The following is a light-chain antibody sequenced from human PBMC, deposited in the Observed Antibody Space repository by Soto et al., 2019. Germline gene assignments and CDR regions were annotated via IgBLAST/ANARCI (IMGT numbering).Light chain of an antibody. CDR1: SSDVGDYNY. CDR2: DVS. CDR3: SSYPSSTTPVV. V-gene: IGLV2-14*03. J-gene: IGLJ2*01. Sequence: QSVLTQPASVSGSPGQSITISCTGTSSDVGDYNYVSWYQQHPGKAPKLMIYDVSNRPSGVSNRFSASKSGNTASLTISGLQAEDEADYYCSSYPSSTTPVVFGGGTKVTVL.